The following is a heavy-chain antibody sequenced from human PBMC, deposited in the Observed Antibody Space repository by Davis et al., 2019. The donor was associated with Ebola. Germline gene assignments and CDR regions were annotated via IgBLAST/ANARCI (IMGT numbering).Heavy chain of an antibody. CDR3: AKDPGTLRMVRGVLHPFDP. J-gene: IGHJ5*02. V-gene: IGHV3-23*01. CDR1: GFTVSSNY. Sequence: PGGSLRLSCAASGFTVSSNYMSWVRQAPGKGLEWVSAISGSGGSTYYADSVKGRFTISRDNSKNTLYLQMNSLRAEDTAVYYCAKDPGTLRMVRGVLHPFDPWGQGTLVTVSS. D-gene: IGHD3-10*01. CDR2: ISGSGGST.